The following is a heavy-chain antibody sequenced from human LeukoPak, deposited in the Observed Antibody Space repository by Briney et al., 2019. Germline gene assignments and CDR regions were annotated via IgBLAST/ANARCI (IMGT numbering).Heavy chain of an antibody. CDR3: AKGEWYSSGWYFDY. D-gene: IGHD6-19*01. V-gene: IGHV3-30*18. Sequence: GGSLRLSCAASGFTFSSFGMHWVRQAPGKGLEWVAVISYDGSNEYYADSVKGRFTISRDNSKNTLYLQMNSLRAEDTAVYYCAKGEWYSSGWYFDYWGQGTLVTVSS. CDR1: GFTFSSFG. J-gene: IGHJ4*02. CDR2: ISYDGSNE.